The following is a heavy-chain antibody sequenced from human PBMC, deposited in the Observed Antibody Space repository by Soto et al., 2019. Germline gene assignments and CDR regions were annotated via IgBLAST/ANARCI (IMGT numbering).Heavy chain of an antibody. CDR2: IYYSGST. V-gene: IGHV4-59*01. J-gene: IGHJ4*02. D-gene: IGHD1-26*01. CDR1: GGSISSYY. CDR3: ERGVDSGSYYFDY. Sequence: SETLSLTCTVSGGSISSYYWSWIRQPPGKGLEWIGYIYYSGSTNYNPSLKSRVTISVDTSKNQFSLKLSSVTAADTAVYYCERGVDSGSYYFDYWGQGTLVTVSS.